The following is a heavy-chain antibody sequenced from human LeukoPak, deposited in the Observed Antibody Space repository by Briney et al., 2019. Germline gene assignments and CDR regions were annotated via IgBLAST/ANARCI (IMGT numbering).Heavy chain of an antibody. CDR2: ISSSSSTI. CDR1: GFTFSSYS. D-gene: IGHD3-22*01. J-gene: IGHJ4*02. Sequence: GGSLRLSCAASGFTFSSYSVNSVRQAPGKGLGWVSYISSSSSTIYYADSVKGRFAISRDNAKNSLYLQMNSLRAEDTAVYYCARESEDSSAPFDYWGQGTLVTVSS. V-gene: IGHV3-48*01. CDR3: ARESEDSSAPFDY.